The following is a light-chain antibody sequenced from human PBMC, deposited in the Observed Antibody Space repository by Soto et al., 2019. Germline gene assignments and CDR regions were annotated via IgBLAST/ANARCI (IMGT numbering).Light chain of an antibody. J-gene: IGKJ1*01. CDR3: QEYLQWPPGM. V-gene: IGKV3-15*01. CDR1: QFVSSR. CDR2: DTS. Sequence: EIVVTQSPATLSGSPGERVTLSFRATQFVSSRLPWYQNRPGQVPSLLIYDTSTRAPSISARFSGSGSGTEFTLTISALQAEDFAVYYCQEYLQWPPGMFGQGATVDMK.